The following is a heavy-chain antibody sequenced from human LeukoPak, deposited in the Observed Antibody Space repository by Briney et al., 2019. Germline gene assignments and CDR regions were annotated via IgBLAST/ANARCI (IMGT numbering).Heavy chain of an antibody. Sequence: ASVKVSCKAPGYRFTSYAMNWVRQAPGQGLEWMGWINTNTGNPAYAQGFTGRFVFSLDTSVSTAYLQISSLKAEDTAVYYCARRRPRMVRGVITTRGAFDIWGQGTMVTVSS. D-gene: IGHD3-10*01. CDR1: GYRFTSYA. V-gene: IGHV7-4-1*02. CDR2: INTNTGNP. CDR3: ARRRPRMVRGVITTRGAFDI. J-gene: IGHJ3*02.